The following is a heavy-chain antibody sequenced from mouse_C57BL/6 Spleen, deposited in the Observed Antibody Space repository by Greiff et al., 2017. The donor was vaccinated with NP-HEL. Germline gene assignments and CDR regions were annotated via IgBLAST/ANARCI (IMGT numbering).Heavy chain of an antibody. CDR2: IRLKSDNYAT. CDR3: TVITTVVAPPYAMDY. Sequence: EVMLVESGGGLVQPGGSMKLSCVASGFTFSNYWMNWVRQSPEKGLEWVAQIRLKSDNYATHYAESVKGRFTISRDDSKSSVYLQMNNLRAEDTGIYYCTVITTVVAPPYAMDYWGQGTSVTVSS. D-gene: IGHD1-1*01. J-gene: IGHJ4*01. V-gene: IGHV6-3*01. CDR1: GFTFSNYW.